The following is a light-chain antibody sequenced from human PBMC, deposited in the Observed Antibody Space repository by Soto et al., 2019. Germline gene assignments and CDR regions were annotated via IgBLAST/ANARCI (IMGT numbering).Light chain of an antibody. Sequence: QSALTQPASVSGSPGQSITISCTGTTSDVGGYNYVSWHQQHPGKAPKLMIHEVRYRPSGVSNRFSGSKSGNTASLTISGLQAEDEADYYCSSYASSGTLVFGGETKVTVL. CDR3: SSYASSGTLV. CDR2: EVR. J-gene: IGLJ3*02. CDR1: TSDVGGYNY. V-gene: IGLV2-14*01.